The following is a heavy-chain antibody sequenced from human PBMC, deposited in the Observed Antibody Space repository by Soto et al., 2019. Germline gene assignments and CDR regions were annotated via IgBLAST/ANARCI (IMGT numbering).Heavy chain of an antibody. Sequence: GESLKISCKGSGYSFTSYWISWVRQMPGKGLEWMGRIDPSDSYTNYSPSFQGHVTISADKSISTAYLQWSSLKASDTAMYYCARGGWVGYCSSTSCPNDRYYYNYSMVAWGQGIRVTV. D-gene: IGHD2-2*01. CDR2: IDPSDSYT. CDR3: ARGGWVGYCSSTSCPNDRYYYNYSMVA. V-gene: IGHV5-10-1*01. J-gene: IGHJ6*01. CDR1: GYSFTSYW.